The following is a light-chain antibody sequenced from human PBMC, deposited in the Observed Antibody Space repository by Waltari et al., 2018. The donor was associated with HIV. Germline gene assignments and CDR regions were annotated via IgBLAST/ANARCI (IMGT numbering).Light chain of an antibody. Sequence: QSALTQPRSVSGSPGPSVTMSCSGTSSAVGGSKYVSWYQQHPGKAPKLLIYDVNKRPSGVSDRFSGSKSGNTASLTISGLQVEDEADYYCCSYAGSYTYVVLGGGTKLTVL. J-gene: IGLJ2*01. CDR2: DVN. CDR3: CSYAGSYTYVV. V-gene: IGLV2-11*01. CDR1: SSAVGGSKY.